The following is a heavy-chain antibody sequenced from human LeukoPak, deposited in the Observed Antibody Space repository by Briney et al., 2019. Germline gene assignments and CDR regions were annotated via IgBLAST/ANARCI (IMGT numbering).Heavy chain of an antibody. Sequence: GGSLRLSCAASGFTVSSNYMSWVRQGPGKGLEWVSTIYSGGSTYYADSVTGRFTISRDNAKNSLYLQMNSLRAEDTAVYYCARDLNWETYWGQGTLVSVSS. J-gene: IGHJ4*02. CDR3: ARDLNWETY. D-gene: IGHD7-27*01. CDR1: GFTVSSNY. CDR2: IYSGGST. V-gene: IGHV3-53*01.